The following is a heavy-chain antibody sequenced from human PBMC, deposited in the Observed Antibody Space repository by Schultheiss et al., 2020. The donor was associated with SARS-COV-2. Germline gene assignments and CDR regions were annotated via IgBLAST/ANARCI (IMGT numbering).Heavy chain of an antibody. Sequence: SVKVSCKASGYTFTGYYMHWVRQAPGQGLEWMGRIIPILGIANYAQKFQGRVTITADKSTSTAYMELSSLRSEDTAVYYCARASTPAAPPHDAFDIWGQGTMVTVSS. V-gene: IGHV1-69*04. CDR1: GYTFTGYY. CDR3: ARASTPAAPPHDAFDI. D-gene: IGHD2-2*01. CDR2: IIPILGIA. J-gene: IGHJ3*02.